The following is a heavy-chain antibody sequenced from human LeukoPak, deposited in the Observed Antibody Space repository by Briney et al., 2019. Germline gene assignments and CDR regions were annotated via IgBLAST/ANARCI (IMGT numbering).Heavy chain of an antibody. D-gene: IGHD3-16*02. J-gene: IGHJ4*02. CDR3: AREDCDYVWGSYRPLDY. CDR1: GFTFSSYG. Sequence: GGSLRLSCAASGFTFSSYGMHWVRQAPGKGLEWVAVIWYDGSNKYYADSVKGRFTISRDNSKNTLYLQMNSLRAEDTAVYYCAREDCDYVWGSYRPLDYWGQGTLVTVSS. V-gene: IGHV3-33*01. CDR2: IWYDGSNK.